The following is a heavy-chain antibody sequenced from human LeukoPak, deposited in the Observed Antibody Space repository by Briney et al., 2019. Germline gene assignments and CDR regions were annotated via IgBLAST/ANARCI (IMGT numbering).Heavy chain of an antibody. V-gene: IGHV3-30*02. CDR1: GFTFSTYG. D-gene: IGHD2-2*01. J-gene: IGHJ4*02. CDR2: IRYDGSNK. Sequence: GGSLRLSCAASGFTFSTYGMDWVRQAPGKGLEWVAYIRYDGSNKNYADSVKGRFTISRDNSKNTLYLQMSSLRAEDTAVYYCAKVVTGYCSTTSCPFDSWGQGTLVTVSS. CDR3: AKVVTGYCSTTSCPFDS.